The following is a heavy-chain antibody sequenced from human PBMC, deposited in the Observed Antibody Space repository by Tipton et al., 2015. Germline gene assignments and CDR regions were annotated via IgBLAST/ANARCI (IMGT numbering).Heavy chain of an antibody. CDR1: AYSISSDYY. V-gene: IGHV4-38-2*01. J-gene: IGHJ4*02. CDR3: ACQDYDSLTRDYQTVDY. Sequence: GLVKPSETLSLTCAVSAYSISSDYYWGWIRQPPGKGLEWIGSISHSGNTYYNPSLKSRVTMSRDTSKSQFSLKLTSVTAADTAVYYCACQDYDSLTRDYQTVDYWGQGTLVTVSS. CDR2: ISHSGNT. D-gene: IGHD3-9*01.